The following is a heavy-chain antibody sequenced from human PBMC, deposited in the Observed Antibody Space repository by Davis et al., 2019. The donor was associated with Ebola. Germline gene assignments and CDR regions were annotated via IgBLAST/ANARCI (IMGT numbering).Heavy chain of an antibody. V-gene: IGHV1-46*01. CDR3: ARALGYTGYRPEY. D-gene: IGHD5-12*01. CDR1: GYTFTSYY. CDR2: INPNDDTT. Sequence: AASVKVSCKASGYTFTSYYMHWVRQAPGQGLEWMGVINPNDDTTYYPKKFQGRVSMTRDTSTSTVYMEVRSLRSEDTAVYYCARALGYTGYRPEYWGQGTLVTVSS. J-gene: IGHJ4*02.